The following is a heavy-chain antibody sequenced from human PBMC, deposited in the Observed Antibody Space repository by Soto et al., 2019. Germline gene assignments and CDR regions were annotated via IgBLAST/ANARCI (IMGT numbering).Heavy chain of an antibody. CDR1: XXXXXXYX. Sequence: XXLXXSXXXSXXXXXXYXMNXXRXXXXXXXXWVSSISXXXXXXXXXXXVKGRFTISRDNAKNSLYLQMNSLRAEDTAVYYCARDFSDPNYYDSSGYYLDVWGQGTTVTVSS. J-gene: IGHJ6*02. CDR3: ARDFSDPNYYDSSGYYLDV. V-gene: IGHV3-21*01. D-gene: IGHD3-22*01. CDR2: ISXXXXXX.